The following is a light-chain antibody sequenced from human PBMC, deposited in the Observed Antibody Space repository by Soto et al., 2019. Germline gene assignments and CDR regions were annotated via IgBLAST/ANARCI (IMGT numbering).Light chain of an antibody. V-gene: IGLV2-14*01. CDR2: DVS. J-gene: IGLJ1*01. CDR1: SSDIGAYNY. CDR3: SSYTTTRQYV. Sequence: QSALTQPASVSGSPGQSITISCTGTSSDIGAYNYVSWFQHHPGKAPKLIIHDVSNRPSGVSNRFSGSKSGNTASLTISGLQAEDEADYHCSSYTTTRQYVFGTGTKRTVL.